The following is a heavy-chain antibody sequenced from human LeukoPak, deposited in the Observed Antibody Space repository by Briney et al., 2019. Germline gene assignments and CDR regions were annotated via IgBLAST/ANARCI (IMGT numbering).Heavy chain of an antibody. CDR3: ARATNFYYYYGMDV. J-gene: IGHJ6*02. CDR1: GYTFTSYY. Sequence: ASAKVSCKTSGYTFTSYYIHWVQQAPGQGLEWMGIINPSSGATNYAQKFQGRVTMTRDTSTSTVYMELSSQRSEDTAVYYCARATNFYYYYGMDVWGQGTTVTVSS. V-gene: IGHV1-46*01. D-gene: IGHD1-26*01. CDR2: INPSSGAT.